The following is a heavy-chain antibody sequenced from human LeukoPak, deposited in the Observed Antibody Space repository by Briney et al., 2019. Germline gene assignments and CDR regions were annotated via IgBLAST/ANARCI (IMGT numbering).Heavy chain of an antibody. V-gene: IGHV3-21*01. Sequence: GGSLRLSCAASGFTFSSYAMSWVRQTPGKGLEWVSSISSGSIYIYYADSVKGRFTISRDNAKNSLYLQMNSLRAEDTAVYYCARGISSRYYFDYWGQGTLVTVSS. D-gene: IGHD3-3*02. J-gene: IGHJ4*02. CDR2: ISSGSIYI. CDR3: ARGISSRYYFDY. CDR1: GFTFSSYA.